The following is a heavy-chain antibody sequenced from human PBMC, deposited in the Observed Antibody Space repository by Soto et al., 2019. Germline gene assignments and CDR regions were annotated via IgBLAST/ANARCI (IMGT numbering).Heavy chain of an antibody. CDR1: GFTFSSYG. V-gene: IGHV3-30*18. Sequence: QVQLVESGGGVVQPGRSLRLSCAASGFTFSSYGMHWVRQAPGKGLEGVTVISYDGSNKYYADSVKGRFTISRDNFKNTLFLQMNSLRAEDTAVYYCAKDFEAVVAYYGMDVWGQGTTVTVSS. CDR3: AKDFEAVVAYYGMDV. D-gene: IGHD3-22*01. CDR2: ISYDGSNK. J-gene: IGHJ6*02.